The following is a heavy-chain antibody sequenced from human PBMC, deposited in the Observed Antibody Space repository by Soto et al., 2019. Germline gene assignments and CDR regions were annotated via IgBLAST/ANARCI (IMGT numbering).Heavy chain of an antibody. CDR3: ARTYYDFWSGPGRWFDP. J-gene: IGHJ5*02. CDR2: ISYDVSNK. Sequence: WGSLRLSCAASGFTFSSYAMHWVRQARCRGLEWVAVISYDVSNKYYADSVMGRFTISRDNSKNTLYLQMNSLRAEETAVYYCARTYYDFWSGPGRWFDPWGQGTLVTVSS. CDR1: GFTFSSYA. D-gene: IGHD3-3*01. V-gene: IGHV3-30-3*01.